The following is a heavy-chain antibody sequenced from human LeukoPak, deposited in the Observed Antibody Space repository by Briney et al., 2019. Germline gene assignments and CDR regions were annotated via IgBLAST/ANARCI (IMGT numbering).Heavy chain of an antibody. Sequence: GASVKVSCKASGGTFSSYAISWVRQAPGQGLEWMGRIIHILGIANYAQKFQGRVTITADKSTSTAYMELSSLRSEDTAVYYCAREMATVNYYYYGMDVWGQGTTVTVSS. CDR3: AREMATVNYYYYGMDV. J-gene: IGHJ6*02. V-gene: IGHV1-69*04. D-gene: IGHD5-24*01. CDR1: GGTFSSYA. CDR2: IIHILGIA.